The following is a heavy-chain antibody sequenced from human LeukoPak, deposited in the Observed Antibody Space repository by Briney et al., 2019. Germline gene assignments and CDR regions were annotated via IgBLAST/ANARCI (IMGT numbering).Heavy chain of an antibody. D-gene: IGHD3-16*02. J-gene: IGHJ4*02. Sequence: PSQTLSLTCTVYGASISSGDYYWSWIRQSPEKGLEWIGYIYYSGSTSYNPSLKSRVTISVDTSKNQFSLKLTSVTAADTAVYYCARGPNYVWGSYRYFDYWGQGTLVPVSS. V-gene: IGHV4-30-4*01. CDR2: IYYSGST. CDR1: GASISSGDYY. CDR3: ARGPNYVWGSYRYFDY.